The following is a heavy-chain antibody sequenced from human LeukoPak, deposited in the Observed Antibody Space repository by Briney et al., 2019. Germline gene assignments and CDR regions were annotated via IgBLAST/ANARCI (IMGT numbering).Heavy chain of an antibody. CDR1: GFNFSDYY. CDR2: INSSGSII. CDR3: ARAQQLWLDY. Sequence: GGSLRLSCAASGFNFSDYYMSWIRQAPGKGLEWVSYINSSGSIIHYADSVKGRFTISRDNAKNSLYLQVNSLRAEDTAVYYCARAQQLWLDYWGQGTLVTVSS. D-gene: IGHD5-18*01. V-gene: IGHV3-11*01. J-gene: IGHJ4*02.